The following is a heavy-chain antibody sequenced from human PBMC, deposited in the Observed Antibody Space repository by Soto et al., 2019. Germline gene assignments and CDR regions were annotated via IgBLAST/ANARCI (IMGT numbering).Heavy chain of an antibody. J-gene: IGHJ4*02. CDR1: GFTFSNAW. Sequence: EVQLVESGGGLVKPGGSLRLSCAASGFTFSNAWMNWVRQAPGKGLEWVGRIKSKTDGGTTDYAAPVKGRFTISRDDSKNTLYLQMNSLKTEDTAVYYCTTDPVTMIVVVPSSVWGQGTLVTVSS. D-gene: IGHD3-22*01. CDR2: IKSKTDGGTT. CDR3: TTDPVTMIVVVPSSV. V-gene: IGHV3-15*07.